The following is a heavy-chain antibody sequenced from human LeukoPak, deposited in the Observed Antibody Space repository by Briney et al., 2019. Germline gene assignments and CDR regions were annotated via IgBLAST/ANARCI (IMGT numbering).Heavy chain of an antibody. D-gene: IGHD1-26*01. V-gene: IGHV3-53*01. J-gene: IGHJ6*01. CDR1: GFTLSSNY. Sequence: PGGSLRLSCAASGFTLSSNYLNWLRQAQAKGLEGVSVIYSGGSTYYADSVKGRLTIYRQNSRNTLYLQMNSLRAADTAVYYCATRGAPGYYYGMDVWGEGTTVTV. CDR2: IYSGGST. CDR3: ATRGAPGYYYGMDV.